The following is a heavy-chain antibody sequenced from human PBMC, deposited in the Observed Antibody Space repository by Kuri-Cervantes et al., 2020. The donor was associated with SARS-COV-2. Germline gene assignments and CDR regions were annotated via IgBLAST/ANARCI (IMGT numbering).Heavy chain of an antibody. J-gene: IGHJ6*03. D-gene: IGHD5-18*01. CDR3: TTDTTLADTDYYYYYMDV. CDR1: GFTFSNAW. Sequence: GGSLSLSCAASGFTFSNAWMSWGRQAPGKGLEWVGRFKSKTDGGTTDYAAPVKGRFTISRDDSKNTLYLQMNSLKTEATAVYYCTTDTTLADTDYYYYYMDVWGKGTTVTVSS. CDR2: FKSKTDGGTT. V-gene: IGHV3-15*01.